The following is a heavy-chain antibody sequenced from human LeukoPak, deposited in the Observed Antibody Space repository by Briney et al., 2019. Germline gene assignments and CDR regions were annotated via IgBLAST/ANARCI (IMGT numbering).Heavy chain of an antibody. CDR1: GGSFSGYY. D-gene: IGHD4-17*01. Sequence: TLSLTCAVYGGSFSGYYWSWIRQPPGKGLEWIGYIYYSGSTYYNPSLKSRVTISVDTSKNQFSLKLSSVTAADTAVYYCARITTTVTRVDDYWGQGTLVTVSS. CDR2: IYYSGST. J-gene: IGHJ4*02. V-gene: IGHV4-30-4*08. CDR3: ARITTTVTRVDDY.